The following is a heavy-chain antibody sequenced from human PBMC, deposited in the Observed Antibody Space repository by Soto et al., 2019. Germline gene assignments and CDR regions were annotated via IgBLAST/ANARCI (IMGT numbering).Heavy chain of an antibody. D-gene: IGHD3-10*01. CDR2: IYHSGST. CDR3: ARVRSGSGSYFNPWFDP. CDR1: GGSISNYY. Sequence: SETLSLTCSVSGGSISNYYWSWIRQPPGKGLEWIGYIYHSGSTNYNPSLKSRVTITIDTSKNQFSLKLNSVTAADTAVYYCARVRSGSGSYFNPWFDPWGQGTLVTVSS. J-gene: IGHJ5*02. V-gene: IGHV4-59*01.